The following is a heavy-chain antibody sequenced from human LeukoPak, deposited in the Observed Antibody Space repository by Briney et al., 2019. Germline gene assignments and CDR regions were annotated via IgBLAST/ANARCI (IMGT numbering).Heavy chain of an antibody. CDR2: IDSRDNT. CDR3: ARGPGLAMGKGYFDY. D-gene: IGHD6-19*01. J-gene: IGHJ4*02. CDR1: GFTVRNNH. V-gene: IGHV3-66*03. Sequence: QTGGSLRLSCAASGFTVRNNHMSWVRQAPGKGLEWVSVIDSRDNTYHADSVKGRFTISRDNSKNTLYLEVNSLRADDTAVYYCARGPGLAMGKGYFDYCGQGTLVTVSS.